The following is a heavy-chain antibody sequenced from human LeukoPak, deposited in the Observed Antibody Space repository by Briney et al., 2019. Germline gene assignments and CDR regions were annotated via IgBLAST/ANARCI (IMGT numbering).Heavy chain of an antibody. CDR1: GFTFSRYW. D-gene: IGHD1-1*01. J-gene: IGHJ4*02. CDR2: IKEDGSEN. CDR3: ARQRYSDY. V-gene: IGHV3-7*01. Sequence: GGSLRLSCAASGFTFSRYWMTWVRQAPGKGLEWVANIKEDGSENSYVESVKGRFTISRDNAKNSLYLQLYSLRAEDTAVYFCARQRYSDYWGQGTLVAVSS.